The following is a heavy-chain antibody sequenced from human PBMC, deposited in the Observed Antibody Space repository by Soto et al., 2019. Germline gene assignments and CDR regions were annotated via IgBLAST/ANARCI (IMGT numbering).Heavy chain of an antibody. CDR3: ARDQRRNFDY. CDR1: GYKFTSNG. V-gene: IGHV1-18*01. Sequence: QVRLVQSGAEMKMPGASVKVSCKASGYKFTSNGISWVRQAPGQGLEWMGWIRTSKGNTNYAQKFQGRVTMTTDTSTSTAYMELRSLRSDDTAVYYCARDQRRNFDYWGQGTLVTVSS. J-gene: IGHJ4*02. CDR2: IRTSKGNT.